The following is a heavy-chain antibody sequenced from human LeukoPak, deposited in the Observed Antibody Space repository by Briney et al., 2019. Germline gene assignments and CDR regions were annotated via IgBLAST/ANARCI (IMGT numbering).Heavy chain of an antibody. CDR1: GFTFSNYW. V-gene: IGHV3-74*01. CDR3: IRDFRSADL. J-gene: IGHJ5*02. Sequence: PGGSLRLSCVASGFTFSNYWMHWVRQPPGKGLVWVSRIYVDGRTTNYADSVKGRFTISRDNAKNTVYLEMNSLSVEDTATYYCIRDFRSADLWGQGTLVSVTS. CDR2: IYVDGRTT.